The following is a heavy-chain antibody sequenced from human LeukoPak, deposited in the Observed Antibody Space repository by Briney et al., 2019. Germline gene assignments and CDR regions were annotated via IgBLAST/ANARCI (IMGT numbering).Heavy chain of an antibody. CDR1: GYTVTIYS. CDR2: ISAYNVNT. D-gene: IGHD6-19*01. J-gene: IGHJ4*02. Sequence: GASVNVSCKASGYTVTIYSMSWVRQAPGHRRECLGWISAYNVNTNYAQKLKGRVTMTTDTSTSTAYVELRSLRSDDTAVYYCARHGSSGWYYFDYWGQGTLVTVSS. CDR3: ARHGSSGWYYFDY. V-gene: IGHV1-18*01.